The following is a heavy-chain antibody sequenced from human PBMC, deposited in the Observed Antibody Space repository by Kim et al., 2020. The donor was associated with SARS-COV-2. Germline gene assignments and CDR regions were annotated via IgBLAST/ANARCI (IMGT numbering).Heavy chain of an antibody. CDR1: GFPFSSYN. J-gene: IGHJ4*02. CDR2: ITSSSSYI. D-gene: IGHD5-18*01. Sequence: GGSLRLSCVASGFPFSSYNINWVRQAQGKGLEWVASITSSSSYIHYADSVKGRVIISRDNAKNLVSLQMSSLRVEDTAVYYCARDIGYRYGQFDQWGQGTLVSVSS. V-gene: IGHV3-21*06. CDR3: ARDIGYRYGQFDQ.